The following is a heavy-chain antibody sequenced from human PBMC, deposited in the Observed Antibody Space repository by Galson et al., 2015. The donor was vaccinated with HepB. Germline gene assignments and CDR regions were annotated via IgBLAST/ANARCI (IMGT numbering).Heavy chain of an antibody. CDR2: ISAHNGKT. CDR3: ARGVGDDDFWGGYSYAHWFDP. CDR1: GYTVTNFG. V-gene: IGHV1-18*01. D-gene: IGHD3-3*01. J-gene: IGHJ5*02. Sequence: SVKVSCKASGYTVTNFGISWVRQAPGQGLEWMGRISAHNGKTDYAQKFQGRVTMTIDASTSTAYMELRSLRSDDTAVYYCARGVGDDDFWGGYSYAHWFDPWGQGTLVTVSS.